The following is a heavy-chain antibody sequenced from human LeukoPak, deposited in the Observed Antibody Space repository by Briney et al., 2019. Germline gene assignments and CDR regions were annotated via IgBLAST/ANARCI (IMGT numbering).Heavy chain of an antibody. Sequence: PGGSLRLSCAASGFTFDDYAMHWVRQAPGKGLEWVSLISWDGGSTYYADSVKGRFTISRDNSKNSLYLQMNSLRAEDTALYYCAKDMDSSWYGGGAFDIWGQGTMVTVSS. D-gene: IGHD6-13*01. J-gene: IGHJ3*02. V-gene: IGHV3-43D*03. CDR1: GFTFDDYA. CDR2: ISWDGGST. CDR3: AKDMDSSWYGGGAFDI.